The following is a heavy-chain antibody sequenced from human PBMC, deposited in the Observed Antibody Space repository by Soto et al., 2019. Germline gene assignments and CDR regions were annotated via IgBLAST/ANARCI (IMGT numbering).Heavy chain of an antibody. CDR2: IIPIFGTA. CDR3: ARGGGDLVPGYDFWSGYYPHYYYYGMDV. D-gene: IGHD3-3*01. Sequence: QVQLVQSGAEVKKPGSSVKVSCKASGGTFSSYAISWVRQAPGQGLEWMGGIIPIFGTANYAQKFQGRVTITADESTSTAYMELSSLRSEDTAVYYCARGGGDLVPGYDFWSGYYPHYYYYGMDVWGQGTTVTVSS. CDR1: GGTFSSYA. J-gene: IGHJ6*02. V-gene: IGHV1-69*01.